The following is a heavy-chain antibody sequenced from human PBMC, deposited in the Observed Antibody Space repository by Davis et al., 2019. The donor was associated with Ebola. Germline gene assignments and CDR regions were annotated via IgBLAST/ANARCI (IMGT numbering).Heavy chain of an antibody. CDR2: IYYSGST. CDR3: ARRVAVAGTGLSWFDP. D-gene: IGHD6-19*01. J-gene: IGHJ5*02. V-gene: IGHV4-59*01. CDR1: GGSISSYY. Sequence: PSETLSLTCTVSGGSISSYYWSWIRQPPGKGLEWIGYIYYSGSTNNNPSLKSRVTISVDTSKNQFSLKLSSVTAADTAVYYCARRVAVAGTGLSWFDPWGQGTLVTVSS.